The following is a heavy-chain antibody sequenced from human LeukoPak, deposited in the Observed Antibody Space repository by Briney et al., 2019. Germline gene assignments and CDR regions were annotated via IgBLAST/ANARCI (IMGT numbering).Heavy chain of an antibody. CDR3: AKDLRAMIVVVFDY. D-gene: IGHD3-22*01. Sequence: GGSLRLSCAASGITFSFYAMSWVRQAPGKGLEWVSGISGSGGSTNYADSVKGRFTISRDNSKNTLYLQMNSLRAEDTAVYYCAKDLRAMIVVVFDYWGQRTLVTVSS. V-gene: IGHV3-23*01. CDR1: GITFSFYA. CDR2: ISGSGGST. J-gene: IGHJ4*02.